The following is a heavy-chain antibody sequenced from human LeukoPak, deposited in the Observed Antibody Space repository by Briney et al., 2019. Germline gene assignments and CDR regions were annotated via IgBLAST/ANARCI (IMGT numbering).Heavy chain of an antibody. D-gene: IGHD7-27*01. CDR1: GGSISSYY. CDR3: ENTPAQYWGYYYYYMDV. Sequence: ETLSLPCTVSGGSISSYYGSCIRQPPGKGLEWIGYIYYSGSTNYNPSLKSRVTISVDTSKNQFSLKLSSVTAPHRTVQYCENTPAQYWGYYYYYMDVWGKGNTVTVSS. CDR2: IYYSGST. V-gene: IGHV4-59*01. J-gene: IGHJ6*03.